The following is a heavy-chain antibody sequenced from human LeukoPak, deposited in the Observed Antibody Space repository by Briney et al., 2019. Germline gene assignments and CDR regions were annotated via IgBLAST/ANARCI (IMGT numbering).Heavy chain of an antibody. Sequence: SGGSLRLSCAASGFTFSSYGMHWVRQAPGKGLERVAFIRYDGSNKYYADSVKGRFTISRDNSKNTLYLQMNSLRAEDTAVYYCARGCTDSRGYYYYPGFDYWGQGTLVTVSS. J-gene: IGHJ4*02. CDR2: IRYDGSNK. CDR3: ARGCTDSRGYYYYPGFDY. D-gene: IGHD3-22*01. CDR1: GFTFSSYG. V-gene: IGHV3-30*02.